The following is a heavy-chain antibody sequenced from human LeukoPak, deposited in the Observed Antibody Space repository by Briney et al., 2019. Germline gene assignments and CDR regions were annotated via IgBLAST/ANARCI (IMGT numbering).Heavy chain of an antibody. Sequence: PGGSLRLSCAASGFTFSHYWMTWVRQAPGKGLEWVAQINQDGSEEYYMDSVKARFTISRDNAKNSVSLQMNSLRAEDTAVYYCVRDGGVSGYDLLDYWGQGTLVTVSS. J-gene: IGHJ4*02. CDR3: VRDGGVSGYDLLDY. CDR1: GFTFSHYW. D-gene: IGHD5-12*01. V-gene: IGHV3-7*01. CDR2: INQDGSEE.